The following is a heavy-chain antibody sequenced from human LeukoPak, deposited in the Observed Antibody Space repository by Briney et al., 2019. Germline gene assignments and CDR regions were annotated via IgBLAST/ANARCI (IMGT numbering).Heavy chain of an antibody. CDR3: ARHSYYDSSGYYLPTRGNWFDP. D-gene: IGHD3-22*01. V-gene: IGHV5-51*01. CDR1: GYSFTSYW. CDR2: IYPDDSDT. Sequence: GESLKISCKGSGYSFTSYWIGWVRQMPGKGLEWMGIIYPDDSDTRYSPSFQGQVTISADKSISTAYLQWSSLKASDTAMYYCARHSYYDSSGYYLPTRGNWFDPWGQGTLVTVCS. J-gene: IGHJ5*02.